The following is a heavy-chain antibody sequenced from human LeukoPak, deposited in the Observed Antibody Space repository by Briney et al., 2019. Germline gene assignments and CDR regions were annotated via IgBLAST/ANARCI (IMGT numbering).Heavy chain of an antibody. D-gene: IGHD3-3*01. V-gene: IGHV3-48*01. CDR3: ARDQSSITIFGVVDPPYYYYGMDV. J-gene: IGHJ6*02. CDR1: GFTFSSYS. Sequence: GGSLRLSCAASGFTFSSYSMNWVRQAPGKGLEWVSYISSSSSTIYYADSVKGRFTTSRDNAKNSLYLQMNSLRAEDTAVYYCARDQSSITIFGVVDPPYYYYGMDVWGQGTTVTVSS. CDR2: ISSSSSTI.